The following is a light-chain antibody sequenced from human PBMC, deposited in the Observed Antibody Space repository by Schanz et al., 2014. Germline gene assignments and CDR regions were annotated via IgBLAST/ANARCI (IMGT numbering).Light chain of an antibody. Sequence: QSALTQPPSASGSPGQSVTISCTGTSSDVGGYNYVSWYQQHPGKAPKLMIFDVNQRPSGVPDRFSASKSGTSASLAISGLQSEDEADYYCAAWDDSLNVVFGGGTKLT. CDR3: AAWDDSLNVV. CDR2: DVN. J-gene: IGLJ2*01. CDR1: SSDVGGYNY. V-gene: IGLV2-8*01.